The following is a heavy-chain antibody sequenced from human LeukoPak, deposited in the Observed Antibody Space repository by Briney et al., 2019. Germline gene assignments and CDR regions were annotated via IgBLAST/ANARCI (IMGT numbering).Heavy chain of an antibody. CDR1: GGTFSSYA. CDR3: ASGLRFLEWLHPIDY. V-gene: IGHV1-69*01. J-gene: IGHJ4*02. D-gene: IGHD3-3*01. CDR2: IIPIFGTA. Sequence: ASVKVSCKASGGTFSSYAISWVRQAPGQGLEWMGGIIPIFGTANYAQKFQGRVTTTADESTSTAYMELSSLRSEDTAVYYCASGLRFLEWLHPIDYWGQGTLVTVSS.